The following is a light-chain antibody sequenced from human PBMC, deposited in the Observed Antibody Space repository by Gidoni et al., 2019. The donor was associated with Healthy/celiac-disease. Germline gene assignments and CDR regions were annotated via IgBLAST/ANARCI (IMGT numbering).Light chain of an antibody. CDR3: MIWHSSALLV. CDR2: YKSDSDK. J-gene: IGLJ2*01. CDR1: SGINVGTYR. Sequence: QAVLTQPSSLSASPGASASLTCTLRSGINVGTYRIYWYQQKPGSPPRYLLRYKSDSDKQQGSGVPSRFSGSKDASANAGILLISGLQSEDEADYYCMIWHSSALLVFGGGTKLTVL. V-gene: IGLV5-45*02.